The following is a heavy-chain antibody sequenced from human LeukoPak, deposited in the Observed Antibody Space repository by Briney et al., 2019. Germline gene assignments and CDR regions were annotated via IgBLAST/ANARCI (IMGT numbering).Heavy chain of an antibody. D-gene: IGHD5-24*01. Sequence: GGSLRLSCGASGFTFSKHGMNWVRQAPGKGLEWLSGVSPPGGGTYYADSVKGRFTISRDNAKNSLFLQMNSLRAEDTAVYYCAREGDGYNSPIDYWGQGTLVTVSS. J-gene: IGHJ4*02. CDR2: VSPPGGGT. CDR1: GFTFSKHG. CDR3: AREGDGYNSPIDY. V-gene: IGHV3-21*01.